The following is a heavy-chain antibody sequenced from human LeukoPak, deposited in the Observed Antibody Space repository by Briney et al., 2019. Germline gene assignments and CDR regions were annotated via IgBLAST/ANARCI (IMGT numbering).Heavy chain of an antibody. J-gene: IGHJ4*02. D-gene: IGHD3-22*01. V-gene: IGHV5-51*01. CDR2: IYPGDSDT. CDR1: GYSFTSYW. Sequence: GESLKISCKGSGYSFTSYWIGWVRQMPGKGLEWMGIIYPGDSDTRYSPSFQGQVTISADKSISTAYLQWSSLRASDTAMYYCATSPGGYDSSVYYYEGYWGQGTLVTVSS. CDR3: ATSPGGYDSSVYYYEGY.